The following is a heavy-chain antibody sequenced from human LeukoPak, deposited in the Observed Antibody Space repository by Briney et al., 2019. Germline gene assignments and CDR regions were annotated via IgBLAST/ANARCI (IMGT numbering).Heavy chain of an antibody. CDR2: ISPYNGNT. J-gene: IGHJ4*02. CDR3: ARAPRGSRAWYIVY. Sequence: VKVSCKASGYTFNSYGISWVRQAPGQGLEWMGWISPYNGNTNYAQKFQGRVTMTTDTSTTTAYMELRSLGSDDTAVYYCARAPRGSRAWYIVYLGQGTLVTVS. D-gene: IGHD6-19*01. CDR1: GYTFNSYG. V-gene: IGHV1-18*01.